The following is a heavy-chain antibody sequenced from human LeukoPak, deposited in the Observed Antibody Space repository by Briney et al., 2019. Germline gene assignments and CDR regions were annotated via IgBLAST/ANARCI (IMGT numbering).Heavy chain of an antibody. D-gene: IGHD2-15*01. Sequence: GGSLRLSCAASGFTFNSYAMSWVRQAPGKGLEWVSAISGSGDSTYYADSVKGRFIISRDNSKNTLHLQMNSLRAEDTAVYYFSRFRYCSGGTYCHFDSWGQGTLVTVSS. CDR1: GFTFNSYA. J-gene: IGHJ4*02. V-gene: IGHV3-23*01. CDR2: ISGSGDST. CDR3: SRFRYCSGGTYCHFDS.